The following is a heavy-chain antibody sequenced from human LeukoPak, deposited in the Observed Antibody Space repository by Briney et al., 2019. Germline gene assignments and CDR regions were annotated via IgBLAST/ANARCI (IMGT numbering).Heavy chain of an antibody. CDR3: AKRGVVIRVILVGFHKEAYYFDS. CDR2: ISGSGGGT. D-gene: IGHD3-22*01. J-gene: IGHJ4*02. CDR1: GITLTNYA. Sequence: GGSLRLSCAVSGITLTNYAMSWVRQAPGKGLEWVAGISGSGGGTNYADSVKGRFTISRDNSKNTLYLQMNNLRVDDAAVYFCAKRGVVIRVILVGFHKEAYYFDSWGQGALVTVSS. V-gene: IGHV3-23*01.